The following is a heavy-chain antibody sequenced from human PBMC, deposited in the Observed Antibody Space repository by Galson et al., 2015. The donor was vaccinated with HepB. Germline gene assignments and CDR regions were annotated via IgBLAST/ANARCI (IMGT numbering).Heavy chain of an antibody. V-gene: IGHV1-69*13. J-gene: IGHJ3*02. D-gene: IGHD6-19*01. Sequence: SVKVSCKASGGTFSSYAISWVRQAPGQGLEWMGGIIPIFGTANYAQKFQGRVTITADESTSTAYMELSSLRAEDTAVYYCAREPPTLAVAATGAFDIWGQGTMVTVSS. CDR3: AREPPTLAVAATGAFDI. CDR1: GGTFSSYA. CDR2: IIPIFGTA.